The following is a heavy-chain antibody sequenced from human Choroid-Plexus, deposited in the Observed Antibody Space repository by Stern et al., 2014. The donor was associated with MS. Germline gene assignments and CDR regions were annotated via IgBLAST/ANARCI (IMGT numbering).Heavy chain of an antibody. CDR2: VSYDGSNK. V-gene: IGHV3-30*18. Sequence: VKLVESGGGVVQPGRPLRLSCVASGFTFGSCAMHGVRQAPGTGLEWVAGVSYDGSNKYYADSVKGRFTISRDNSQNTLYMQMSSLRPEDTAVYYCAKDRQYLTYFFDHWGQGSLVTVSS. CDR1: GFTFGSCA. D-gene: IGHD2/OR15-2a*01. J-gene: IGHJ5*02. CDR3: AKDRQYLTYFFDH.